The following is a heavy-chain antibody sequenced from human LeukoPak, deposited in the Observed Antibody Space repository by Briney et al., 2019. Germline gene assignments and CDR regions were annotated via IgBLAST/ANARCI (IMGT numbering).Heavy chain of an antibody. CDR3: ARQGGNPDWFDP. D-gene: IGHD1-14*01. Sequence: SETLSLTCTVSGGSISSSSYYWGWIRQPPGKGLEWIGSIYYSGSTYYNPSLKSRVTIPVDTSKNQFSLKLSSVTAADTAVYYCARQGGNPDWFDPWGQGTLVTVSS. CDR1: GGSISSSSYY. V-gene: IGHV4-39*01. J-gene: IGHJ5*02. CDR2: IYYSGST.